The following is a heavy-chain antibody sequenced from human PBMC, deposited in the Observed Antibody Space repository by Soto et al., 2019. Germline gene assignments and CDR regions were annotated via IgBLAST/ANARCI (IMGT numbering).Heavy chain of an antibody. V-gene: IGHV1-69*13. CDR1: GGTFSSYA. CDR3: ARKGSRDSRVGYFDY. Sequence: SVKVSCKASGGTFSSYAISWVRQAPGQGLEWMGGIIPIFGTANYAQKFQGRVTITADESTSTAYMELSSLRSEDTAVYYCARKGSRDSRVGYFDYWGQGTLVTVSS. J-gene: IGHJ4*02. D-gene: IGHD3-22*01. CDR2: IIPIFGTA.